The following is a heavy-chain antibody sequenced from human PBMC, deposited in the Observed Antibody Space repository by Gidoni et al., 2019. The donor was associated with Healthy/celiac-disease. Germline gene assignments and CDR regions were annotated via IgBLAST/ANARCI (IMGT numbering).Heavy chain of an antibody. J-gene: IGHJ3*02. CDR1: GGSISSSSYY. CDR3: AGGEPVQLERRGAFDI. Sequence: QLQLQESGPGLVKPSETLSLTCTVSGGSISSSSYYWGWIRQPPGKGLEWIGSIYYSGSTYYNPSLKSRVTISVDTSKNQFSLKLSSVTAADTAVYYCAGGEPVQLERRGAFDIWGQGTMVTVFS. CDR2: IYYSGST. V-gene: IGHV4-39*01. D-gene: IGHD1-1*01.